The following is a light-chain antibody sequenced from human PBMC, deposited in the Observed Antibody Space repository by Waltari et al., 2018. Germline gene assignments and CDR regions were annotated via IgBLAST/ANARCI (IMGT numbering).Light chain of an antibody. J-gene: IGKJ3*01. CDR2: KAS. V-gene: IGKV1-5*03. CDR1: QSISRW. Sequence: DIQMTQSPSTVSASVGDRVTITCRASQSISRWLAWYQQKPGKAPKLRIHKASSLQSGVPSRFSGSGSGTEFTLNITSLQPDDFATYYCQHYNSFSALFTFGPGTQVDIK. CDR3: QHYNSFSALFT.